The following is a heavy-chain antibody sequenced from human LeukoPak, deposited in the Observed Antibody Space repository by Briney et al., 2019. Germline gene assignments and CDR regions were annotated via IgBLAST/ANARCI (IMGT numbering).Heavy chain of an antibody. CDR3: ARDKGWDAFDI. V-gene: IGHV4-61*02. CDR1: GGSISSGSYY. CDR2: IYTSGST. D-gene: IGHD6-19*01. Sequence: SETLSLTCTVSGGSISSGSYYWSWIRQPAGKGLEWIGRIYTSGSTNYNPSLKSRVTISVDTSKNQFSLKLSSVTAADTAMYYCARDKGWDAFDIWGQGTMVTVSS. J-gene: IGHJ3*02.